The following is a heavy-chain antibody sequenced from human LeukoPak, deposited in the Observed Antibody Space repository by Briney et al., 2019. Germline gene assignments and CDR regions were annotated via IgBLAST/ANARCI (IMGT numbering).Heavy chain of an antibody. D-gene: IGHD3-10*01. CDR2: MSDYNGKK. CDR3: ARGRFRYGSGSYYKDDAFDI. V-gene: IGHV1-18*01. J-gene: IGHJ3*02. CDR1: GYTFISYG. Sequence: GASVRVSFMDSGYTFISYGISWVRQAPGQGLEWMGWMSDYNGKKNYAHKLQGRVTMTTDTSTSTAYMELRSLRSDDTAVYYCARGRFRYGSGSYYKDDAFDIWGQGTMVTVSS.